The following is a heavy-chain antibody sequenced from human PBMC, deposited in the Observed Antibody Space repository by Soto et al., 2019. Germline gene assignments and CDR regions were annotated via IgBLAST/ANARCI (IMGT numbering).Heavy chain of an antibody. CDR1: GGTFSSYA. V-gene: IGHV1-69*05. Sequence: SVKVSCKASGGTFSSYAISWVRQAPGQGLEWMGWIIPIFGTANYAQKFQGRVTITRNNSISTAYMELSSLRSEDTAVYYCAREYSYGFPYYYGMDVWGQGTTVTVSS. D-gene: IGHD5-18*01. CDR2: IIPIFGTA. J-gene: IGHJ6*02. CDR3: AREYSYGFPYYYGMDV.